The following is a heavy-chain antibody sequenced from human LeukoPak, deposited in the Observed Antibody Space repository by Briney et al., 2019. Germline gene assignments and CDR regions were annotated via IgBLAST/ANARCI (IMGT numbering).Heavy chain of an antibody. Sequence: GGSLRLSCAAYGFTFSSYAMSWVRQAPGKGLEWVSAISGSGGSTYYADSVKGRFTISRDNSKNTLYLQMNSLRAEDTAVYYCAKAQGSGSHYGMDVWGQGTTVTVSS. CDR2: ISGSGGST. J-gene: IGHJ6*02. D-gene: IGHD3-10*01. CDR3: AKAQGSGSHYGMDV. CDR1: GFTFSSYA. V-gene: IGHV3-23*01.